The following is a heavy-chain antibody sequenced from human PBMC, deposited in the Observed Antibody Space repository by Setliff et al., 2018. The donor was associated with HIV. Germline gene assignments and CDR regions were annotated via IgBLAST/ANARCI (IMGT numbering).Heavy chain of an antibody. CDR1: AFTFSNYN. CDR3: ASSYPIDS. V-gene: IGHV3-30*04. CDR2: ISFDGTIK. J-gene: IGHJ4*02. Sequence: GGSLRLSCAASAFTFSNYNIHWVRQAPGKGLEWVAFISFDGTIKYYGGSVKGRFTISRDNPKNTLYLHMDSLKAEDTAVYYCASSYPIDSWGQGTLVTVSS.